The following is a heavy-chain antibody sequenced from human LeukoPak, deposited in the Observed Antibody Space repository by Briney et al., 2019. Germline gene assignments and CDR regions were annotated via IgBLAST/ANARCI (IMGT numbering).Heavy chain of an antibody. CDR2: IIPIFGTA. CDR1: GGTFSSYA. V-gene: IGHV1-69*05. J-gene: IGHJ4*02. D-gene: IGHD1-14*01. Sequence: SVKVSCKSSGGTFSSYAISWVRQAPGQGLEWMGGIIPIFGTANYAQKFQGRVTITTHESTSTAYMELSSLRSEDTAVYYCARAVTSSPQTEYSFDYWGQGTLVTVSS. CDR3: ARAVTSSPQTEYSFDY.